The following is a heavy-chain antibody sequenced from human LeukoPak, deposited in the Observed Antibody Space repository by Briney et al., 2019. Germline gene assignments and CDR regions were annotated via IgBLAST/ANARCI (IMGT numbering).Heavy chain of an antibody. J-gene: IGHJ4*02. Sequence: PGGSLRLSCEASGFTFGSYWMRWVRRAPGNGLMWVSTIKSNGSSTTYADPVKGRFTISRDNAKNTLYLQMNSLRAEDTALYYCARDYHDSNGWYSNAFDSWGQGSLVTVSS. V-gene: IGHV3-74*01. CDR1: GFTFGSYW. CDR3: ARDYHDSNGWYSNAFDS. CDR2: IKSNGSST. D-gene: IGHD3-22*01.